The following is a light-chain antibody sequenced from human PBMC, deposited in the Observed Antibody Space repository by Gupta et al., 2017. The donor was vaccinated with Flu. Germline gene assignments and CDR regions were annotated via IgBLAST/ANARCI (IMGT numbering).Light chain of an antibody. V-gene: IGKV1-9*01. Sequence: DIEMTQSLTFLSASVGDRVTITCRASQGISSYLGWYQQKPGKAPKLMIDSAATLQTGVPARFSGSGSGTEFTLTSSGLQPECCAIYFCQQLNIFPRTFGQGTKLET. CDR2: SAA. J-gene: IGKJ2*02. CDR1: QGISSY. CDR3: QQLNIFPRT.